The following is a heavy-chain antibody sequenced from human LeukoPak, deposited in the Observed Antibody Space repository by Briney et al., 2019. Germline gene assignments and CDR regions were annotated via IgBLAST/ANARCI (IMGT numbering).Heavy chain of an antibody. J-gene: IGHJ5*02. D-gene: IGHD6-19*01. CDR1: GYSFTSYW. Sequence: GESLKISCKGSGYSFTSYWIGWVRQMPGKGLEWMGIIYPGDSDTRYSPSFQGQVTISADKSISTAYLQWSSLKASDTAMYYCARTGAVAGTPTPNWFDPWGQGTLVTVSS. CDR2: IYPGDSDT. V-gene: IGHV5-51*01. CDR3: ARTGAVAGTPTPNWFDP.